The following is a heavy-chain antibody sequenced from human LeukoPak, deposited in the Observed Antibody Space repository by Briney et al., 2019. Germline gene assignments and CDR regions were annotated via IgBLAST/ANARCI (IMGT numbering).Heavy chain of an antibody. D-gene: IGHD1-1*01. CDR1: GYTFTGYY. J-gene: IGHJ4*02. CDR3: ARSHRVQLERGTGLGY. Sequence: ASVEVSCKASGYTFTGYYMHWVRQAPGQGLEWMGWINPNSGGTNYAQKFQGRVAMTRDTSISTAYMEVRRLRSDDTAVYYCARSHRVQLERGTGLGYWGQGTLVTVSS. V-gene: IGHV1-2*02. CDR2: INPNSGGT.